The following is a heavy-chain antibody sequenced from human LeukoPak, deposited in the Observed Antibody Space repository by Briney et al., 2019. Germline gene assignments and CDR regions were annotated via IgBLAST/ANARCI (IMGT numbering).Heavy chain of an antibody. CDR2: ISHDGSNK. D-gene: IGHD6-6*01. Sequence: GRSLRLSCAASGFTFSSYGMHWVRQAPGKGLEWVAVISHDGSNKYYADSVKGRFTISRDNSKNTLYLQMNSLRAEDTAVYYCAKDGLAGSEYYFDYWGQGTLGTVSS. CDR1: GFTFSSYG. CDR3: AKDGLAGSEYYFDY. J-gene: IGHJ4*02. V-gene: IGHV3-30*18.